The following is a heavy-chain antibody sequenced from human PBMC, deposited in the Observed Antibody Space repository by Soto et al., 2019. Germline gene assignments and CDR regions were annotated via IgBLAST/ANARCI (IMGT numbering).Heavy chain of an antibody. CDR2: IYPGDSDT. V-gene: IGHV5-51*01. CDR3: ARRGSSGYHSVPGLLDY. D-gene: IGHD5-12*01. CDR1: GYSFTSYW. J-gene: IGHJ4*02. Sequence: PGESLKISCKGSGYSFTSYWIGWVRQMPGKGLEWMGIIYPGDSDTRYSPSFQGQVTISADKSISTAYLQWSSLKASDTAIYFCARRGSSGYHSVPGLLDYWGQGTLATVSS.